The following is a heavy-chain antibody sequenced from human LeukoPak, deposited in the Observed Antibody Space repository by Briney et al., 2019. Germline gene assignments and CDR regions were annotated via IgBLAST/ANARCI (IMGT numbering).Heavy chain of an antibody. V-gene: IGHV1-18*01. J-gene: IGHJ1*01. D-gene: IGHD3-3*01. CDR2: ISNFNGKT. CDR3: ARDLPFEGLLEWLLEY. Sequence: ASVKVPCKTSGYTFTSFGISWVRQAPGQGLEWMGWISNFNGKTNYAQKFDGRVTMTTDTSTSTAYLELVRLRSDDTAVYYCARDLPFEGLLEWLLEYWGQGTLVTVSS. CDR1: GYTFTSFG.